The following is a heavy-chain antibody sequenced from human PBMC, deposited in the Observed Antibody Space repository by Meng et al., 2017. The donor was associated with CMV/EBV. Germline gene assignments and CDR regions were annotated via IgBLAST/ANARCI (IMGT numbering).Heavy chain of an antibody. CDR1: GGSISSGEYY. V-gene: IGHV4-30-4*08. J-gene: IGHJ4*02. CDR3: ARVGRTSCYDY. Sequence: QVQLPEAGPGLVKPSQTLSLPCTVSGGSISSGEYYWSWIRQPPGKGLEWIGYIYYSGSTYYNPSLKSRVTISVDTSKNQFSLKLSSVTAADTAVYYCARVGRTSCYDYWGQGTLVTVSS. CDR2: IYYSGST. D-gene: IGHD2-2*01.